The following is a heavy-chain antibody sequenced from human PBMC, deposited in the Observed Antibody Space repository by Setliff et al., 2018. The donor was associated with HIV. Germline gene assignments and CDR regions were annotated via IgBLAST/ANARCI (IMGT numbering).Heavy chain of an antibody. Sequence: GGSLRLSCAASGFTFSSYTMHWVRQTPGKGLEWVAVISYDGSNKYYADSVKGRFTISRDNDKNSVYLHMNSLRAEDTAVYYCARRRTGLGFDHWGQGTLVTVSS. D-gene: IGHD3-16*01. CDR2: ISYDGSNK. CDR1: GFTFSSYT. V-gene: IGHV3-30*04. CDR3: ARRRTGLGFDH. J-gene: IGHJ4*02.